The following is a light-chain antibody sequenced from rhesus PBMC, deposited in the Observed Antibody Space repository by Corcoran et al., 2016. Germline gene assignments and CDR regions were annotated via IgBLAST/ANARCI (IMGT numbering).Light chain of an antibody. CDR2: KAS. CDR3: LQYNSDPFT. CDR1: QGISTY. V-gene: IGKV1-43*02. Sequence: DIQMTQSPSSLSASVGDRVTITCRASQGISTYLNWYQQKPGKAPKLLIYKASSLESGVPSRFSGSGSGTDFPLTISSLQAEDFATYYCLQYNSDPFTFGPGTKLDIK. J-gene: IGKJ3*01.